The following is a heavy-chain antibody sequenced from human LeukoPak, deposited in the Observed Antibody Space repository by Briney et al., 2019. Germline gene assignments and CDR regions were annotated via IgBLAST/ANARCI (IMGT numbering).Heavy chain of an antibody. CDR3: GNVGGNSNS. Sequence: SETLSLTCTVSGGSITSDIFYWNWIRQHPGKGLEWIGSIHNSRGTSYNPSLESRLTISLDSSENQFFLKMSSVTAADTAMYYCGNVGGNSNSWGQGTLVTVSS. CDR1: GGSITSDIFY. D-gene: IGHD4-23*01. V-gene: IGHV4-31*03. J-gene: IGHJ5*02. CDR2: IHNSRGT.